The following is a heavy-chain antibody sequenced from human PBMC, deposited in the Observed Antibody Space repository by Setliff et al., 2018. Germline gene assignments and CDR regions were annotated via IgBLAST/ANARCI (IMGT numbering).Heavy chain of an antibody. CDR2: INTSGTT. V-gene: IGHV4-4*07. CDR3: AGGLPGDYDFNCFDT. Sequence: SETLSLTCTVSGGSLNTYYWSWIRQPAGKELEWIGRINTSGTTRYDPSLRSRATLSVDESMNRFSLNLNSVTAADTAVYYCAGGLPGDYDFNCFDTWGQGALVTVSS. CDR1: GGSLNTYY. J-gene: IGHJ5*02. D-gene: IGHD3-3*01.